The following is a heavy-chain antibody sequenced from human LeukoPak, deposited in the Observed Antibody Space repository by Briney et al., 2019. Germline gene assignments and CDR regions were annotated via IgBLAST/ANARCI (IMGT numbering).Heavy chain of an antibody. V-gene: IGHV4-30-2*01. J-gene: IGHJ4*02. CDR1: GSSISSGGYS. CDR3: ASRAQWELTFDY. Sequence: PSETLSLTCAVSGSSISSGGYSWSWIRQPPGKGLEWIGYIYHSGSTYYNPSLKSRVTISVDRSKNQFSLKLSSVTAADTAVYYCASRAQWELTFDYWGQGTLVTVSS. CDR2: IYHSGST. D-gene: IGHD1-26*01.